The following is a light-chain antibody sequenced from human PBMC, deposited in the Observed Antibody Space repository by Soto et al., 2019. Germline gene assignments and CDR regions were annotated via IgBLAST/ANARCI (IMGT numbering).Light chain of an antibody. J-gene: IGKJ1*01. CDR2: RAS. V-gene: IGKV1-39*01. CDR3: QQSYTSPPWT. Sequence: DIQMTQSPSSLSASVGDRVTISCRASHIISTYLNWYQQKPGTAPRLLISRASSVKSGVPPRFSGSGSGRDVTLTISSLRPEDIATYFCQQSYTSPPWTFGQGTKVEVK. CDR1: HIISTY.